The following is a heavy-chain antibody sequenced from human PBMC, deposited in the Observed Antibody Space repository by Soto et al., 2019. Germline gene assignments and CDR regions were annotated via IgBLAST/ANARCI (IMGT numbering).Heavy chain of an antibody. V-gene: IGHV1-18*01. CDR3: ARGVVVPAATGKTWFDP. J-gene: IGHJ5*02. Sequence: ASVKVSCKASGYTFTSSGISWVRQAPGQGLEWMGWISVYNGNTNYAQNFQGRVSMTTDTSTSTVYMEPRNLGSDDTAVYYCARGVVVPAATGKTWFDPWGQGTLVTVSS. D-gene: IGHD2-2*01. CDR1: GYTFTSSG. CDR2: ISVYNGNT.